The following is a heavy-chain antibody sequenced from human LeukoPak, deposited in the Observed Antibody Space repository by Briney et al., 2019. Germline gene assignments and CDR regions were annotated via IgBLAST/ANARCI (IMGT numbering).Heavy chain of an antibody. J-gene: IGHJ6*02. CDR3: ARRSITIFGAPIRRPYYGMDV. Sequence: SETLSLTCTVSGGSLSSYYWSWIRQPPGKGLEWIGYIYYSGSTNYNPSLKSRVTLSVDTSKNQFSLKLSSVTAADTAVYYCARRSITIFGAPIRRPYYGMDVWGQGTTVTVS. V-gene: IGHV4-59*08. D-gene: IGHD3-3*01. CDR1: GGSLSSYY. CDR2: IYYSGST.